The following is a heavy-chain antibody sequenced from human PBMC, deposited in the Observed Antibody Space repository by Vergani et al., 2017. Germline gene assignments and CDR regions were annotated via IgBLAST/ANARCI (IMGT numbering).Heavy chain of an antibody. V-gene: IGHV1-18*01. CDR1: GYTFTSYG. D-gene: IGHD3-10*01. Sequence: QVQLVQSGAEVKKPGASVKVSCTASGYTFTSYGIRWVRHAPGHGLPCMGLISAYNGNTNYAQKLQGRVTMTTDTSTSPAYMALRGLRSDDTAVYYCARLGNGSGSYYTGKGYYYGMDVWGQGTTVTVSS. CDR3: ARLGNGSGSYYTGKGYYYGMDV. CDR2: ISAYNGNT. J-gene: IGHJ6*02.